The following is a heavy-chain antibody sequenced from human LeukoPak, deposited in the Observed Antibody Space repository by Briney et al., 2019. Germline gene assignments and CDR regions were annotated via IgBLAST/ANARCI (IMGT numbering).Heavy chain of an antibody. V-gene: IGHV4-34*01. CDR2: INHSGYT. J-gene: IGHJ4*02. D-gene: IGHD6-19*01. Sequence: SETLSLTCAVSGVPFSNYYWSWVRQSPRQGLEWIGEINHSGYTNYNPSLKSRVTVSIDTSKNQFSLILTSVTAADAGVYYCTRAAAGHPDWGQGTLVTVSS. CDR1: GVPFSNYY. CDR3: TRAAAGHPD.